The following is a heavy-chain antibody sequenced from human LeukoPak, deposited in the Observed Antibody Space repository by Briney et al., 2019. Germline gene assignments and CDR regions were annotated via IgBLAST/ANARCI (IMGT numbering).Heavy chain of an antibody. CDR2: INPNSGGT. D-gene: IGHD3-3*01. V-gene: IGHV1-2*04. CDR1: GYTFTGYY. J-gene: IGHJ6*02. Sequence: ASVKVSCKASGYTFTGYYMHWVRQAPGQGLEWMGWINPNSGGTNYAQKFQGWVTMTRNTSISTAYMELSSLRSEDTAVYYCARGSIKRFPITIFGVRYGMDVWGQGTTVTVSS. CDR3: ARGSIKRFPITIFGVRYGMDV.